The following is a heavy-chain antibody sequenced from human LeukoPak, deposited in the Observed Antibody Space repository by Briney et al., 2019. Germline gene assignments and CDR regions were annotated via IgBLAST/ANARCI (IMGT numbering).Heavy chain of an antibody. CDR1: GGSISSGDYY. CDR3: ARTYYYDSRIDP. Sequence: PSQTLSLTCTVSGGSISSGDYYWSWIRQPPGKGLEWIGYMYYSGSTYYNPSLKSRVTISLDTSKNQFSLKLNSVTAADTAVYYCARTYYYDSRIDPWDQGTLVTVSS. CDR2: MYYSGST. V-gene: IGHV4-30-4*01. J-gene: IGHJ5*02. D-gene: IGHD3-22*01.